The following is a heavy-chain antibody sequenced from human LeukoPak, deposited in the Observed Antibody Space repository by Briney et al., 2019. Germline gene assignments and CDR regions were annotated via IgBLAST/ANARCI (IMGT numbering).Heavy chain of an antibody. Sequence: SETLSLTCTVSGGSISSGGYYWSWIRQPPGKGLEWIGYIYHSGSTYYNPSLKSRVTISVDRSKNQFSLKLSSVTAADTAVYYCAREFTMVRGVSPFDYWGQGTLVTVSS. D-gene: IGHD3-10*01. CDR2: IYHSGST. J-gene: IGHJ4*02. CDR1: GGSISSGGYY. CDR3: AREFTMVRGVSPFDY. V-gene: IGHV4-30-2*01.